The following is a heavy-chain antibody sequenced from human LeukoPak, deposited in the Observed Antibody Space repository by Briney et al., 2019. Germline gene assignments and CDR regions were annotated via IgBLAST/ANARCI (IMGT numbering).Heavy chain of an antibody. Sequence: SETLSLTCTVSGGSISSSSYYWGWIRQPPGKGLEWIGSIYYSGSTYYNPSLKSRVTISVDTSKNQFSLKLSSVTAADTAVYYCARAKRRNTIFGVVTSTPFWVFDYWGQGTLVTVSS. CDR3: ARAKRRNTIFGVVTSTPFWVFDY. CDR2: IYYSGST. CDR1: GGSISSSSYY. J-gene: IGHJ4*02. V-gene: IGHV4-39*07. D-gene: IGHD3-3*01.